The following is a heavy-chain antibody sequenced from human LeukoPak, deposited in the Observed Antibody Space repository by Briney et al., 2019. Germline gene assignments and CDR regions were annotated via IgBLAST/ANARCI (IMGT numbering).Heavy chain of an antibody. V-gene: IGHV4-38-2*02. CDR1: GYSISSGYY. J-gene: IGHJ4*02. CDR3: AKDGDLYSSSWYPGY. CDR2: IYHSGST. Sequence: SETLSLTCTVSGYSISSGYYWGWIRQPPGKGLVWIGSIYHSGSTYYNPSLKSRVTISVDTSKNQFSLKLSSVTAADTAVYYCAKDGDLYSSSWYPGYWGQGTLVTVSS. D-gene: IGHD6-13*01.